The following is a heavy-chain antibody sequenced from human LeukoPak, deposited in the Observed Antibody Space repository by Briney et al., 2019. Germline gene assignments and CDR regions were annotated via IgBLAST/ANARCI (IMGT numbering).Heavy chain of an antibody. D-gene: IGHD3-10*01. V-gene: IGHV3-11*04. CDR2: INSSGSTI. CDR1: GFTFSDYY. Sequence: GGSLSLSCAASGFTFSDYYMGWIRQAPGKELKWVTYINSSGSTISYAVYVKGRFTISRDNAKNSLYLQMNSLRAEDTAVYYCARPNYYYGSGSHDAFDIWGQGTMVTVSS. CDR3: ARPNYYYGSGSHDAFDI. J-gene: IGHJ3*02.